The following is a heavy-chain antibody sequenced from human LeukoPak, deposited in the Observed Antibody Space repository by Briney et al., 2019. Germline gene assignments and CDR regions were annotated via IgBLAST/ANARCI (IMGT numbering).Heavy chain of an antibody. CDR3: ARADRLHGGPYLIGP. V-gene: IGHV1-2*02. D-gene: IGHD2-21*01. Sequence: ASVKVSCKTSGYSFTDYYMHWVRQAPGQGLEWMGWINPNSGGTSSAQKFQGSVTMTRDTSITTVYMEMSWLTSDDTAIYYCARADRLHGGPYLIGPWGQGTLVTVSS. CDR2: INPNSGGT. CDR1: GYSFTDYY. J-gene: IGHJ5*02.